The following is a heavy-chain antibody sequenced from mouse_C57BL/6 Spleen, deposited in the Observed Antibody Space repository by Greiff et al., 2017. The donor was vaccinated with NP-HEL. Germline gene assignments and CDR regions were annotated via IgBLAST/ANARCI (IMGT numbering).Heavy chain of an antibody. D-gene: IGHD2-2*01. Sequence: QVQLQQSGPGLVAPSQSLSITCTVSGFSLTSYGVSWVRQPPGKGLEWLGVIWGDGSTNYHSALISRLSISKDNPKSQVFLKLNSLQTDDTAAYYCAISMVTTGAGFAYWGQGTLVTVSA. CDR3: AISMVTTGAGFAY. V-gene: IGHV2-3*01. CDR1: GFSLTSYG. CDR2: IWGDGST. J-gene: IGHJ3*01.